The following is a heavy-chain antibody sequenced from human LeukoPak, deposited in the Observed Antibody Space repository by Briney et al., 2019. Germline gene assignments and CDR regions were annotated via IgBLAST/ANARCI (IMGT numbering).Heavy chain of an antibody. CDR3: ARVNRMVPGYCSGGTCPGDY. CDR1: GFTFSSYG. J-gene: IGHJ4*02. V-gene: IGHV3-48*01. D-gene: IGHD2-15*01. CDR2: ISYSSSTI. Sequence: RGSLRLPCAASGFTFSSYGMNWVRQAPGKGLEWVSYISYSSSTIYYADSVKGRFTISRDNAKNSLYLQMNSLRAEDTAVYYFARVNRMVPGYCSGGTCPGDYWGQGTLVTVSS.